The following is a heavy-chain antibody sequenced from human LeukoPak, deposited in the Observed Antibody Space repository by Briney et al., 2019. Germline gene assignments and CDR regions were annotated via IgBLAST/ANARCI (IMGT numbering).Heavy chain of an antibody. CDR2: VYYTGST. CDR1: GGSVTSGGYY. Sequence: SQTLSLTCTVSGGSVTSGGYYWSWIRQHPGKGLEWIGYVYYTGSTYYNPSLKSRVTISPDTSKNQFSLKVSSVTAADTAVYYCARGDGLVTAFDIWGQGTMVTVSS. J-gene: IGHJ3*02. CDR3: ARGDGLVTAFDI. V-gene: IGHV4-31*03. D-gene: IGHD6-25*01.